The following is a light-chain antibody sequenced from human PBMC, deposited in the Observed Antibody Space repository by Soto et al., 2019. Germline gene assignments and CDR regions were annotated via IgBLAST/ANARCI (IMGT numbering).Light chain of an antibody. V-gene: IGLV2-23*01. CDR2: EGS. CDR1: SSDVGSYNL. CDR3: CSYAGSSYV. Sequence: QSLLTQPASVSGSPGQSITISCTGTSSDVGSYNLVSWYQQHPGKAPKLMIYEGSKRPSGVSNRFSGSKSGNTASLTISGLQAEDEADYYCCSYAGSSYVFGTGTKLTVL. J-gene: IGLJ1*01.